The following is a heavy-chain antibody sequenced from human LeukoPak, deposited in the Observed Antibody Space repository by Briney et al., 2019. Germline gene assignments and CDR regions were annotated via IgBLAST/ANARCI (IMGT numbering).Heavy chain of an antibody. V-gene: IGHV3-15*01. Sequence: RGSLRLSCAASGFTFSNAWMSWVRQAPGKGLEWVGRIKSKTDGGTTDYAAPVKGRFTISRDDSKNTLYLQMNSLKTEDTAVYYCTTAEDIVVVVAATVAVDIWGQGTMVTVSS. CDR1: GFTFSNAW. CDR3: TTAEDIVVVVAATVAVDI. CDR2: IKSKTDGGTT. D-gene: IGHD2-15*01. J-gene: IGHJ3*02.